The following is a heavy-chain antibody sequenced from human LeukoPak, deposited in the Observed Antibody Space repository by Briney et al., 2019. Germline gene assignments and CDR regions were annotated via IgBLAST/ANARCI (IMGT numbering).Heavy chain of an antibody. Sequence: GGSLRLSCAASGFTFSSYAMHWVRLAPGKGLEWVAVISYDGSNKYYAESVKGRFIISRDNSKNTLYLQMNSLRVEDTAVYYCAKYAPPTTVVTRFFDYWGQGTLVTVSS. CDR1: GFTFSSYA. CDR2: ISYDGSNK. D-gene: IGHD4-23*01. V-gene: IGHV3-30*18. CDR3: AKYAPPTTVVTRFFDY. J-gene: IGHJ4*02.